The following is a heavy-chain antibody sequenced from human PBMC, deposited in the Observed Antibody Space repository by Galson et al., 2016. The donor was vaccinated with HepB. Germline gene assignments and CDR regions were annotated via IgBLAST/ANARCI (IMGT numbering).Heavy chain of an antibody. V-gene: IGHV3-48*01. CDR1: GFTFSTYS. CDR2: SSSTSSSI. CDR3: ASAEYYDNLTGYPTDAFHI. Sequence: SLRLSCAASGFTFSTYSMSWVRQAPGKGLEFVSYSSSTSSSIYYADSVKGRFTISRDNANNSPYLQMNSLRAEDTAVYFCASAEYYDNLTGYPTDAFHIWGQGTMVTVSS. J-gene: IGHJ3*02. D-gene: IGHD3-9*01.